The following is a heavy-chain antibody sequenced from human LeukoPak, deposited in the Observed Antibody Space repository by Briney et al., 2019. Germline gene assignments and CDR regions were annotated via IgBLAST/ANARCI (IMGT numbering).Heavy chain of an antibody. CDR1: GGSISSYY. D-gene: IGHD5-18*01. Sequence: SETLSLTCTVSGGSISSYYWSWIRQPPGKGLEWIGYIYYSGSTNYNPSLKSRVTISVDTSKNQFSLKLGSVTAADTAVYYCARGGPRDGYDYWGQGTLVTVSS. CDR3: ARGGPRDGYDY. J-gene: IGHJ4*02. V-gene: IGHV4-59*01. CDR2: IYYSGST.